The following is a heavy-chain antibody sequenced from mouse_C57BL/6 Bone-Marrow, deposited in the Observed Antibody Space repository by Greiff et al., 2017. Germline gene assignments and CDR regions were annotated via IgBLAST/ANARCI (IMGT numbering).Heavy chain of an antibody. Sequence: EVMLVQSGGGLVQPGGSLSLSCAASGFTFTDYYMSWVRQPPGKALEWLGFISNKANGYTPEYSATVKGRFTISRDNSQSILYLQMNALGAEDSATDYCARYRRDCGFADWGQGTLVTVSA. CDR1: GFTFTDYY. J-gene: IGHJ3*01. CDR2: ISNKANGYTP. D-gene: IGHD3-3*01. CDR3: ARYRRDCGFAD. V-gene: IGHV7-3*01.